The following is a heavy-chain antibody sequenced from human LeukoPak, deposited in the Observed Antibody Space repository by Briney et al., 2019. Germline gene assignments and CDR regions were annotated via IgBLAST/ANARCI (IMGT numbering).Heavy chain of an antibody. J-gene: IGHJ5*02. CDR1: RYTFTSYY. CDR3: ARTLGYCTGDRCFGNTWFGP. D-gene: IGHD2-15*01. Sequence: GSVKDSCKASRYTFTSYYMHWVRQAPGQGLEWMGIINPSGGSTSYAQKFQGRVTMTRDMSTSTVYMELSSLRSEDTAVYYCARTLGYCTGDRCFGNTWFGPWGRGTLVTVSS. V-gene: IGHV1-46*01. CDR2: INPSGGST.